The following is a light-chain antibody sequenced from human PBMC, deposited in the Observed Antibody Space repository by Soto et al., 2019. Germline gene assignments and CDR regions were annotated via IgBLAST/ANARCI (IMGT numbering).Light chain of an antibody. Sequence: QSALTQPASVSGSPGQSITISCTGTSSDVGGYNYVSWYQQHPGKAPKLMIYDVSNRPSGVSNRFSGSKSGNTASLTISGLQAEDEADYYCCSYTSRSTYVFGTGTKLTVL. CDR1: SSDVGGYNY. CDR2: DVS. J-gene: IGLJ1*01. V-gene: IGLV2-14*01. CDR3: CSYTSRSTYV.